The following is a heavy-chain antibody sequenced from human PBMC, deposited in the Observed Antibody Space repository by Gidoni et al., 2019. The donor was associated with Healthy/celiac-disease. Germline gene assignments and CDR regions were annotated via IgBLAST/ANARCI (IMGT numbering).Heavy chain of an antibody. Sequence: EVQLVESGGGLVQPGRSLRLSCAASGFTFDDYAMHWVRQAPGKGLEWVSGISWNSGSIGYADSVKGRFTISRDNAKNSLYLQMNSLRAEDTALYYCAKEGIAARRYYYYYGMDVWGQGTTVTVSS. CDR1: GFTFDDYA. V-gene: IGHV3-9*01. D-gene: IGHD6-6*01. J-gene: IGHJ6*02. CDR3: AKEGIAARRYYYYYGMDV. CDR2: ISWNSGSI.